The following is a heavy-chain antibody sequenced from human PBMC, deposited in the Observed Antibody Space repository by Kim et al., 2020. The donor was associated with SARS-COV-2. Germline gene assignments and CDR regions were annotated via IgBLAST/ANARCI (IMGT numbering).Heavy chain of an antibody. CDR3: ARGYDFWSGYDF. CDR2: INRDGSST. V-gene: IGHV3-74*01. J-gene: IGHJ4*02. CDR1: GFTFSGYW. D-gene: IGHD3-3*01. Sequence: GGSLRLSCATSGFTFSGYWMHWVRQTPGKGLVWVSHINRDGSSTTYADSVKGRFTISRDNAKDTLFLQMNSLRAEDKAVYYCARGYDFWSGYDFWGQGTLVTVSS.